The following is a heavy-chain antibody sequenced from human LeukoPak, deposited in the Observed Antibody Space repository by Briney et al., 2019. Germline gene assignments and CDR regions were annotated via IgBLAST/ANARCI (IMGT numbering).Heavy chain of an antibody. CDR2: IYSGGST. D-gene: IGHD3-9*01. J-gene: IGHJ4*02. CDR1: GFTFSSSA. CDR3: AGGLAFDY. V-gene: IGHV3-53*01. Sequence: GGSLRLSCTASGFTFSSSAMSWVRQAPGRGLEWVSVIYSGGSTYYADSVKGRFTISRDNSKNTLYLQMNSLRAEDTAVYYCAGGLAFDYWGQGTLVTVSS.